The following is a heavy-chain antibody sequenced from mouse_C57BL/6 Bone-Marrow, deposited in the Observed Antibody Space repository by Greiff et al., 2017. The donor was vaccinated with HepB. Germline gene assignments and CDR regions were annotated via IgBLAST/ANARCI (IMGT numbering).Heavy chain of an antibody. CDR1: GFSLTSYG. CDR3: ARTGKLSHEAMDY. J-gene: IGHJ4*01. V-gene: IGHV2-2*01. D-gene: IGHD4-1*01. Sequence: VKLVESGPGLVQPSQSLSITCTVSGFSLTSYGVHWVRQSPGKGLEWLGVIWSGGSTDYNAAFISRLSISKDNSKSQVFFKMNSLQADDTAIYYCARTGKLSHEAMDYWGQGTSVTVSS. CDR2: IWSGGST.